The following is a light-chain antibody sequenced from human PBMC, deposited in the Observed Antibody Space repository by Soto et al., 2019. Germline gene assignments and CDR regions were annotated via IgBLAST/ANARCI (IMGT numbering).Light chain of an antibody. CDR3: QQYNNWPTWT. J-gene: IGKJ1*01. CDR1: QSVSSS. CDR2: GAS. Sequence: EIALTQSRGTMYLSPGKRANIFCLAIQSVSSSYIAWYQQRPGQTPSLLIYGASTRATGIPDRFSGSGSGTEFTLTISSLQSEDFVVYSCQQYNNWPTWTFGQGTKVDI. V-gene: IGKV3D-15*01.